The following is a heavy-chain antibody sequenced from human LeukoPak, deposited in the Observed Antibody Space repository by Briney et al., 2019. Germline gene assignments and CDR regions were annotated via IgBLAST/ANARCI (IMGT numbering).Heavy chain of an antibody. V-gene: IGHV5-51*01. CDR2: IDPGDSDT. D-gene: IGHD3-10*01. Sequence: GESLKISCQVSGYSFTNYWIGWVRQMPGKGLEWMGSIDPGDSDTRYSPSFQALGTVSAEKSISTACLEWSSLKASDTAMYYCARHWRPKGITMIRGVRPYYYMDVWGKGTTVTVSS. CDR1: GYSFTNYW. CDR3: ARHWRPKGITMIRGVRPYYYMDV. J-gene: IGHJ6*03.